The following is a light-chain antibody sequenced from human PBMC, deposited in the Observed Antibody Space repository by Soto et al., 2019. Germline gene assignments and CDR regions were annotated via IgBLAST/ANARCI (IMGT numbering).Light chain of an antibody. CDR1: ESISSW. J-gene: IGKJ1*01. CDR3: QQYNSYSWT. V-gene: IGKV1-5*03. CDR2: KAS. Sequence: IQLTQSPSSLSASVGARVTITCRASESISSWLAWYQQKPGKAPKLLMYKASSLESGVPSRFSGSGSGAEFTLTISSLQPDDFATYYCQQYNSYSWTFGQGTKVDIK.